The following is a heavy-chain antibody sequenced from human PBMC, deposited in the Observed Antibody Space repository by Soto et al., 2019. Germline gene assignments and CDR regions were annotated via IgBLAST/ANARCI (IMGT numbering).Heavy chain of an antibody. Sequence: GGSLRLSCVASGFTFSSYGIHWVRQAPGKGLEWVAVISYDGSNEYYADSVKGRFTISRDNSKNTLYLQMDSLRPEDTAVYYCAKEITVAGDFDYWGHGTLVTVSS. CDR3: AKEITVAGDFDY. J-gene: IGHJ4*01. V-gene: IGHV3-30*18. CDR2: ISYDGSNE. CDR1: GFTFSSYG. D-gene: IGHD6-19*01.